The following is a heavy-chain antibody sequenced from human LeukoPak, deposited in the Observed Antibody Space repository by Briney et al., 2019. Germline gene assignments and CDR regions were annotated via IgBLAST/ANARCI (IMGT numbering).Heavy chain of an antibody. V-gene: IGHV3-23*01. D-gene: IGHD3-22*01. CDR1: GFTFSSYA. CDR3: AKHRFESGGYHSTD. Sequence: LAGGSLRLSCAASGFTFSSYAMSWVRQAPGKGLAWVSTISGGSSSTYCADSVKGRFTISRDNSKNTLYLQMNSLSDEDTAVYYCAKHRFESGGYHSTDWGQGTLVTVSS. J-gene: IGHJ4*02. CDR2: ISGGSSST.